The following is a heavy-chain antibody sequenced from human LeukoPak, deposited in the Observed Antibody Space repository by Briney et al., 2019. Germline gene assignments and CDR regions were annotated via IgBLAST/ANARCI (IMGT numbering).Heavy chain of an antibody. CDR1: GFTFSSYW. V-gene: IGHV3-74*01. Sequence: PGGSLRLSCAASGFTFSSYWMHWVRQPPGKGLVWVSRINSDASSTCYADSVKGRFTISRDNAKNTLYLQMNSLRAEDTAVYYCARVNRAPEEQGFDYWGQGTLVTVSS. D-gene: IGHD1-14*01. CDR2: INSDASST. J-gene: IGHJ4*02. CDR3: ARVNRAPEEQGFDY.